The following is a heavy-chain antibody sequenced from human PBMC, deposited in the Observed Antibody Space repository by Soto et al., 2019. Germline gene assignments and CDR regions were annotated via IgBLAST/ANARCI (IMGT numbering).Heavy chain of an antibody. CDR2: INQVDQSGST. J-gene: IGHJ3*02. Sequence: QVQLQQWGAGLLKPSETLSLTCAVYGGSFSGYYWTWIRQTPGKGLEWIGEINQVDQSGSTIYNPSLKSRVIISADTSKSQFSLNLSSVTAADTAVYYCARGLGLFDIWGQGTMVTVSS. D-gene: IGHD3-16*01. CDR1: GGSFSGYY. CDR3: ARGLGLFDI. V-gene: IGHV4-34*01.